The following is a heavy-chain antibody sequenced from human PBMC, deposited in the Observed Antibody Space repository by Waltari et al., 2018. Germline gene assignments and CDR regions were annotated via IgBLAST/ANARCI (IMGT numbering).Heavy chain of an antibody. CDR1: GFSFSHYD. CDR2: IWFDGRKK. Sequence: QVQLVESGGEVVQPGRSLGLSRAASGFSFSHYDMHWVRQDQGKWLEWVALIWFDGRKKYYADSVNGRFTISRDNSKNTLYLQMSSLRVEDTALYYCARVIRGSSDAFDIWGQGTVVTVSS. CDR3: ARVIRGSSDAFDI. J-gene: IGHJ3*02. D-gene: IGHD6-6*01. V-gene: IGHV3-33*01.